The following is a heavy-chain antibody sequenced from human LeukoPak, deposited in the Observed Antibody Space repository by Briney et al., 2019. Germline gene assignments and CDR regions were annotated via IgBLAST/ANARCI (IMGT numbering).Heavy chain of an antibody. J-gene: IGHJ3*02. D-gene: IGHD3-3*01. CDR1: GGTFSSYA. CDR3: ASVLLDYDFWSGYSIRGAFDI. CDR2: IIPILGIA. V-gene: IGHV1-69*04. Sequence: GASVKVSCKASGGTFSSYAISWVRQAPGQGLEWMGRIIPILGIANYAQKFQGRVTITADKSTSTAYMELSSLRSEDTAVYYCASVLLDYDFWSGYSIRGAFDIWGQGTMVTVSS.